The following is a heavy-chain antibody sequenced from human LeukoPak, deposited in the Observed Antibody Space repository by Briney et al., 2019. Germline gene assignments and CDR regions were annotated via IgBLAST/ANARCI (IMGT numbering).Heavy chain of an antibody. Sequence: GGSLRLSCAASGFTFTNYAMSWVRQTPGKGLEWVSTISGSGSVTYYPDSVKGQFTISRDNSKNTLYLLMNSLRAEDTAVYYCAKNGLWSQRYFDFWGQRTLVTVSS. CDR1: GFTFTNYA. CDR2: ISGSGSVT. V-gene: IGHV3-23*01. D-gene: IGHD5-18*01. CDR3: AKNGLWSQRYFDF. J-gene: IGHJ4*02.